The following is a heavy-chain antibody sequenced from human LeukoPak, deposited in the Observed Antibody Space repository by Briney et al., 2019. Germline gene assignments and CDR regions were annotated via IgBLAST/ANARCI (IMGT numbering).Heavy chain of an antibody. J-gene: IGHJ4*02. CDR3: ARPIAGAGTDLGY. D-gene: IGHD6-13*01. V-gene: IGHV5-51*01. Sequence: RGESLKISCRGSGYRFTNYWIGWVRQMPGKGLEWMGIIYTGDSDTRYSPSFQGQVTISVDKSISTAYLQWRSLKASDTAIYYCARPIAGAGTDLGYWGQGTLVTVSS. CDR2: IYTGDSDT. CDR1: GYRFTNYW.